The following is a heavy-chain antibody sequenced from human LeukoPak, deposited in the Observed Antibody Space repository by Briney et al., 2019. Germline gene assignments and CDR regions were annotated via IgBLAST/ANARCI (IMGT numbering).Heavy chain of an antibody. Sequence: ASVKVSCKASGYTFTGYYMHWVRQAPGQGLEWMGWISAYNGNTNYAQKLQGRVTMTTDTSTSTAYMELRSLRSDDTAVYYCARSPFEYDMYYFDYWGQGTLVTVSS. CDR2: ISAYNGNT. CDR1: GYTFTGYY. J-gene: IGHJ4*02. V-gene: IGHV1-18*04. CDR3: ARSPFEYDMYYFDY. D-gene: IGHD3-9*01.